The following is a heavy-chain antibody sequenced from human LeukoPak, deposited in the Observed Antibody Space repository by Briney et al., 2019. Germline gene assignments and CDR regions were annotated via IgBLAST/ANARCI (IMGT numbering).Heavy chain of an antibody. D-gene: IGHD6-6*01. V-gene: IGHV4-59*01. CDR3: ARARYSSSAFDY. J-gene: IGHJ4*02. CDR1: GGSTSSYY. Sequence: PSETLSLTCTVSGGSTSSYYWSRIRQPPGKGLEWIGYIYYSGSTNYNPSLKSRVTISLETSKNQFSLILSSVTAADTAVYYCARARYSSSAFDYWGQGTLVTVSS. CDR2: IYYSGST.